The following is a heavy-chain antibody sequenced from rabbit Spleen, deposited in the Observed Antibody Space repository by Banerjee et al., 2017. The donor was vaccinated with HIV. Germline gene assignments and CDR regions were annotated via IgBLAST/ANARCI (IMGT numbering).Heavy chain of an antibody. CDR1: GFSFSTSYY. CDR3: ARNYVNAFDP. D-gene: IGHD1-1*01. CDR2: GYPDGIGST. Sequence: QEQLEESGGDLVKPEGSLTLTCTASGFSFSTSYYICWVRQAPGKGLEWIGCGYPDGIGSTAYASWAKGRFTISKTSSTTVTLQMTSLTAADTATYFCARNYVNAFDPWGPGTLVTVS. V-gene: IGHV1S45*01. J-gene: IGHJ2*01.